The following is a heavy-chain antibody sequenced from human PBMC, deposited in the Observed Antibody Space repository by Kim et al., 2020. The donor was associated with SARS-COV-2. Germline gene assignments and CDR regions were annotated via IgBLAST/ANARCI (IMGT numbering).Heavy chain of an antibody. Sequence: RYSPSCQGQVTISADKSISTAYLQWSSLKASDTAMYYCARLAHSSSWYDYWGQGTLVTVSS. D-gene: IGHD6-13*01. J-gene: IGHJ4*02. V-gene: IGHV5-51*01. CDR3: ARLAHSSSWYDY.